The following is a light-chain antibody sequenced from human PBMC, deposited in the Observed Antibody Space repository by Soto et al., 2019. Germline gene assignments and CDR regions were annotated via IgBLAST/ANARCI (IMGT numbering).Light chain of an antibody. Sequence: DIQMPQSPSTLSASVGDRVTITCRASQSISHSLAWYQQKPGKAPKLLIYDASSLESGVPSRFSGSGSGTEFSLTVSSLQPDDFATYYCQQFHGYPWTFGQGTKVEI. CDR2: DAS. CDR1: QSISHS. J-gene: IGKJ1*01. V-gene: IGKV1-5*01. CDR3: QQFHGYPWT.